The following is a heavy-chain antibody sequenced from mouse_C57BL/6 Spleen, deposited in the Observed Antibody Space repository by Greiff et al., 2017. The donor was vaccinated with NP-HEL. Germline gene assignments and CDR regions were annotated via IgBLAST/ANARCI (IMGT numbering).Heavy chain of an antibody. CDR1: GFTFSSYA. D-gene: IGHD1-1*01. V-gene: IGHV5-9-1*02. Sequence: EVQVVESGEGLVKPGGSLKLSCAASGFTFSSYAMSWVRQTPEKRLEWVAYISSGGDYIYYADTVKGRFTISRDNARNTLYLQMSSLKSEDTAMYYCTRVYGSFYYFDYWGQGTTLTVSS. CDR2: ISSGGDYI. J-gene: IGHJ2*01. CDR3: TRVYGSFYYFDY.